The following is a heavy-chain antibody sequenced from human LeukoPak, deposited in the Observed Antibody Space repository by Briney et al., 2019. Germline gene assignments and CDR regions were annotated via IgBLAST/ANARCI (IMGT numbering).Heavy chain of an antibody. Sequence: QPGGSLRLSCAASGFTFSNYWMHWVRQAPGKGLVWVSRVNSDGSSKNYADSVKGRFTISRDNAKNTLYLQMNSLRAEDTAVYYCARAYSGYSEIDYWGQGTLVTVSS. CDR2: VNSDGSSK. CDR3: ARAYSGYSEIDY. CDR1: GFTFSNYW. V-gene: IGHV3-74*01. D-gene: IGHD5-12*01. J-gene: IGHJ4*02.